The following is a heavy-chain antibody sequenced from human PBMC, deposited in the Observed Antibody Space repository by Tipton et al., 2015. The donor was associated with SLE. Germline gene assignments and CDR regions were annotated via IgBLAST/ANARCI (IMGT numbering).Heavy chain of an antibody. D-gene: IGHD6-19*01. CDR3: ARENEGRTVAGPGWFDP. CDR2: ISSSGSTI. Sequence: SLRLSCAASGFTFSSYEMNWVRQAPGKGLEWVSYISSSGSTIYYADSVKGRFTISRDNAKNSLYLQMNSLRAEDTAVYYCARENEGRTVAGPGWFDPWGQGTLVTVSS. J-gene: IGHJ5*02. V-gene: IGHV3-48*03. CDR1: GFTFSSYE.